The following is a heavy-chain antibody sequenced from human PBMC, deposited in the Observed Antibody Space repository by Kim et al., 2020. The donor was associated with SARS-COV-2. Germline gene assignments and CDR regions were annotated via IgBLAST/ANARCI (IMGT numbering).Heavy chain of an antibody. J-gene: IGHJ4*02. V-gene: IGHV4-39*02. CDR3: ARDTVVAFLDD. CDR2: IYYGGST. CDR1: GGSISSSSYY. Sequence: SETLSLTCTVSGGSISSSSYYWGWVRQPPGKGLEWIGSIYYGGSTYYNPSLKSRVTISVDTSKNQFSLRLSSVTAADTAVYFCARDTVVAFLDDWGQGTLVTVSS. D-gene: IGHD4-17*01.